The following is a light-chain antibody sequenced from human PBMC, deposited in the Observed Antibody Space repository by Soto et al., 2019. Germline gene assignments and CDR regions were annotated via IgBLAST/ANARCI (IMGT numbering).Light chain of an antibody. J-gene: IGKJ1*01. CDR3: LQDYAFPWT. V-gene: IGKV1-6*01. Sequence: AIRMTQSPSSLSASLGDRVTITCRASQHIRNDLGWYQQKPGRAPKLLIYSSSTLQSGVPSRFNGSGSGTDFTLSISSLQPEDFATYYCLQDYAFPWTFGQGTNVEVK. CDR2: SSS. CDR1: QHIRND.